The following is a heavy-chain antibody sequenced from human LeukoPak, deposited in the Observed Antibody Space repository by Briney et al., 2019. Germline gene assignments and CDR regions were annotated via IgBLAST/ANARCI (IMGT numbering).Heavy chain of an antibody. Sequence: SETLSLTSILSARAASMFYWGCNRQPPGKGLEWIGYIYYSGSTNYNPSLKSRVTISVDTSKNQFSPKLSSVTAADTAVYYCASSECRTIRVSSLYIWGQGRSVTVSS. V-gene: IGHV4-59*02. CDR1: ARAASMFY. CDR2: IYYSGST. D-gene: IGHD3-3*01. J-gene: IGHJ3*02. CDR3: ASSECRTIRVSSLYI.